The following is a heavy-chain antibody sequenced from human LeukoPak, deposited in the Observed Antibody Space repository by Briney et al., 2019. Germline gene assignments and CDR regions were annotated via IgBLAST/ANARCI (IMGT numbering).Heavy chain of an antibody. D-gene: IGHD6-13*01. CDR1: SGSFRTYY. CDR2: IFYNEGT. V-gene: IGHV4-59*01. Sequence: SETLSLTCTVSSGSFRTYYWSWIRQPPGKGLEWIGYIFYNEGTSYNPSLKSRVTISVDTSNNQLSLKVNSVPAADTAMYYCARSPYSSSWYPFAPWGQGTLVTVSS. CDR3: ARSPYSSSWYPFAP. J-gene: IGHJ5*02.